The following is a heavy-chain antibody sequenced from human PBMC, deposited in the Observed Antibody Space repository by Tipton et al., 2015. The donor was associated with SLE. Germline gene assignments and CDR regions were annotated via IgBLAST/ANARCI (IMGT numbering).Heavy chain of an antibody. D-gene: IGHD2-15*01. Sequence: LRLSCTVSGGSISSSSYYWGWIRQPPGKGLEWIGSIYYSGSTYYNPSLKSRVTISLDTSENQFSLKLSSVTAADTAVYYCARDRYCGAGSCFDWYFDLWGRGTLVTVSS. V-gene: IGHV4-39*07. CDR3: ARDRYCGAGSCFDWYFDL. J-gene: IGHJ2*01. CDR1: GGSISSSSYY. CDR2: IYYSGST.